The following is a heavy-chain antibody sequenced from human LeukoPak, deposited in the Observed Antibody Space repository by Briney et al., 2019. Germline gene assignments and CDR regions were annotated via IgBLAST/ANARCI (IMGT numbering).Heavy chain of an antibody. V-gene: IGHV3-20*04. CDR3: ARSRSVYYYYYMGV. Sequence: AGGSLRLSCAASGFTFDDYGMSWVRQAPGKGLEWVSGINWNGGSTGYADSVKGRFTISRDNAKNSLYLQMNSLRAEDTALYYCARSRSVYYYYYMGVWGKRTTVTVSS. J-gene: IGHJ6*03. CDR1: GFTFDDYG. CDR2: INWNGGST. D-gene: IGHD3-3*01.